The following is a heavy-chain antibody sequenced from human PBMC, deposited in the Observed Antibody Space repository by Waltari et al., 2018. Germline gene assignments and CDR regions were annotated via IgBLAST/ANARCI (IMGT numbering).Heavy chain of an antibody. J-gene: IGHJ4*02. V-gene: IGHV4-4*07. Sequence: QVQLQESGPGLVKPSETLSLTCTVSGGSISSYYWSWIRQPAGKGLEWIGRIYTSGSTNYNPSLKSRVTMSVDTSKNQFSLKRSSVTAADTAVYYCAREGQLWFLAAFDYWGQGTLVTVSS. CDR1: GGSISSYY. CDR2: IYTSGST. CDR3: AREGQLWFLAAFDY. D-gene: IGHD5-18*01.